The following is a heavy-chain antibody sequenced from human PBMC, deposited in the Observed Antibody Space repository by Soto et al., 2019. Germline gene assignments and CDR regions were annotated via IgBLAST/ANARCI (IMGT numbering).Heavy chain of an antibody. V-gene: IGHV4-31*03. CDR1: GGSISSGGYY. J-gene: IGHJ6*02. CDR2: IYYSGST. D-gene: IGHD3-10*01. Sequence: QVQLQESGPGLVKPSQTMSLTCTVSGGSISSGGYYWTWIRQHPGKGLEWIGYIYYSGSTYYNPPLKSRVTISVDASTNQFSLKLSYVTAADTAVYYCSRDNYYYGSGKDGMDVWGQGTTVTVSS. CDR3: SRDNYYYGSGKDGMDV.